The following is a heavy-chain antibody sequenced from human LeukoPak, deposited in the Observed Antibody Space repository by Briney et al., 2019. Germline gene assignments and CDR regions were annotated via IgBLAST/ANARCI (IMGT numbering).Heavy chain of an antibody. J-gene: IGHJ4*02. CDR1: GGTFSSYA. Sequence: ASVKVSCKASGGTFSSYAISWARQAPGQGLEWMGGIIPIFGTANYAQKFQGRVTITADKSTCTAYMELSSLRSEDTAVYYCARVEAVAAAFDYWGQGTLVTVSS. V-gene: IGHV1-69*06. CDR2: IIPIFGTA. CDR3: ARVEAVAAAFDY. D-gene: IGHD6-19*01.